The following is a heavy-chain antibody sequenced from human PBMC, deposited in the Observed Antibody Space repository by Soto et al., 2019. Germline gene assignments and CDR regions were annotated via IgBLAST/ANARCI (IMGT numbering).Heavy chain of an antibody. D-gene: IGHD2-21*02. J-gene: IGHJ4*02. CDR1: GGSVSSDRYY. CDR3: AREFVLATANRFDF. Sequence: QVRLQESGPGLVKPSETLSLTCTVSGGSVSSDRYYWSWIRQSPGKGLEWIGNIYFSGITHYNPSLKSRVTISLDTSENQFSLRLSSVTAADAAVYWCAREFVLATANRFDFWGQGALVTVSS. CDR2: IYFSGIT. V-gene: IGHV4-61*01.